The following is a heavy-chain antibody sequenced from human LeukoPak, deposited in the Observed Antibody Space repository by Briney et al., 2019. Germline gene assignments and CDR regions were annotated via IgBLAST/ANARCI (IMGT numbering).Heavy chain of an antibody. CDR2: ITHTGNT. J-gene: IGHJ6*02. CDR3: ARGRGVGGYCRHHYAMDV. Sequence: SETLSLTCAVYGGSFSGYYWSWIRQPPGKGLEWIGEITHTGNTKYHPSLKGRVRISVDTSKNQFSLNLSSVTAADTAVEYCARGRGVGGYCRHHYAMDVWGQGTTVTVSS. D-gene: IGHD2-15*01. V-gene: IGHV4-34*01. CDR1: GGSFSGYY.